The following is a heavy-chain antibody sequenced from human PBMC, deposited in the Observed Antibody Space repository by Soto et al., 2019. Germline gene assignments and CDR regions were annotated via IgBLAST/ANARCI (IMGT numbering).Heavy chain of an antibody. D-gene: IGHD1-20*01. V-gene: IGHV1-69*12. Sequence: QVQLVQSGAEVKKPGSSVKVSCKASVGTFSSYAISWVRQAPGQGLEWMGGIIPIFGTANYAQKFQGRVTITADESTSTAYMELSSLRSEDTAVYYCARDMSRLPHSGMCYWGQGTLVTVSS. J-gene: IGHJ4*02. CDR2: IIPIFGTA. CDR3: ARDMSRLPHSGMCY. CDR1: VGTFSSYA.